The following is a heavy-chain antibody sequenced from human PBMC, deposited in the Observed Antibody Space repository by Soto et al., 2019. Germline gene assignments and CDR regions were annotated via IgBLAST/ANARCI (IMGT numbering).Heavy chain of an antibody. D-gene: IGHD1-1*01. V-gene: IGHV1-18*01. CDR3: ARGRYGDY. CDR2: ISAHSGNT. Sequence: QVHLVQSGAEVKKPGASVKVSCKGSGYAFTTYGITWVRQAPGQGLEWMGWISAHSGNTNYAQKLKGRVTVTRDTSTSTAYMELRSLRSVDTAVYYCARGRYGDYWGQGALVTVSS. CDR1: GYAFTTYG. J-gene: IGHJ4*02.